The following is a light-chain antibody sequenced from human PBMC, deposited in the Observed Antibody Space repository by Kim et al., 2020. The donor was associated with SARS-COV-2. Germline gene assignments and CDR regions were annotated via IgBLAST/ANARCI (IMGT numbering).Light chain of an antibody. V-gene: IGLV2-14*03. J-gene: IGLJ1*01. CDR3: SSYTNANTRL. CDR2: DVC. Sequence: GQSITISCTGTSSDIGAFNYVSWFQQHPGKAPTLLIYDVCQRPSGISNRFSGSTSGYTASLTISGLQAEDEADYYCSSYTNANTRLFGPGTKVTVL. CDR1: SSDIGAFNY.